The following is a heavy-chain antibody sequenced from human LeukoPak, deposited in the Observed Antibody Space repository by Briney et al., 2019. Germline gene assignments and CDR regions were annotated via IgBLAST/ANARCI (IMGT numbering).Heavy chain of an antibody. V-gene: IGHV4-4*07. CDR2: IYTSGST. J-gene: IGHJ3*02. CDR3: ARGPAAKSDAFDI. Sequence: SETLSLTCTVSGGSISSYYWIWIRQPAGKGLEWIGRIYTSGSTNYNPSLKSRVTMSVDTSKNQFSLKLSSVTAADTAVYYCARGPAAKSDAFDIWGQGTMVTVSS. CDR1: GGSISSYY. D-gene: IGHD2-2*01.